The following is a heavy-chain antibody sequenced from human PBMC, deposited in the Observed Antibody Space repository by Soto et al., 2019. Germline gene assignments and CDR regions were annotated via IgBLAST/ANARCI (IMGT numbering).Heavy chain of an antibody. J-gene: IGHJ6*02. CDR1: GGSFSGYY. CDR2: INHSGST. V-gene: IGHV4-34*01. CDR3: ARAGPGIAAAGTKDGMDV. Sequence: ETLSLTCAVYGGSFSGYYWSWIRQPPGKGLEWIGEINHSGSTNYNPSLKSRVTISVDTSKNQFSLKLSSVTAADTAVYYCARAGPGIAAAGTKDGMDVWGQGTTVTVSS. D-gene: IGHD6-13*01.